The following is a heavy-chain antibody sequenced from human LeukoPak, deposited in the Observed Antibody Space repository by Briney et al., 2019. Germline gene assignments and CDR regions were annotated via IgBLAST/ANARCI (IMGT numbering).Heavy chain of an antibody. J-gene: IGHJ6*02. D-gene: IGHD3-10*01. CDR3: AKEWGSGPLYGMDV. CDR1: GFTFSSYA. CDR2: IRGSGGNT. Sequence: PGGSLRLSCAASGFTFSSYAMSWVRQAPGKGLEWVSSIRGSGGNTYYADSVKGRFTISRDNSKNTLYLQMNSLRAEDTAVYYCAKEWGSGPLYGMDVWGQGTTVTVSS. V-gene: IGHV3-23*01.